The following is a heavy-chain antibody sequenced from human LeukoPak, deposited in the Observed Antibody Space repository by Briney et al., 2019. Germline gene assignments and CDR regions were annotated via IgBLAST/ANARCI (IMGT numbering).Heavy chain of an antibody. CDR2: ISSSGSTI. V-gene: IGHV3-48*03. J-gene: IGHJ4*02. D-gene: IGHD6-19*01. CDR3: AFGWLVRDYFDY. CDR1: GFTFSSYE. Sequence: TGGSLRLSCVASGFTFSSYEMNWVRQAPGKGLEWVSYISSSGSTIYYADSVKGRFTISRDNAKNSLYLQMNSLRAEDTAVYYCAFGWLVRDYFDYWGQGTLVTVSS.